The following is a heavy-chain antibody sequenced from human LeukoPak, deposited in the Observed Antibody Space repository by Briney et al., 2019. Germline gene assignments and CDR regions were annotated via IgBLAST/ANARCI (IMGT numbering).Heavy chain of an antibody. D-gene: IGHD6-19*01. V-gene: IGHV4-30-4*08. Sequence: SETLSLTCTVSGGSISSGDYYWIWIRQPPGKGLEWIGYIYYSGSTYYNPSLKSRVTISVDTSKYQYSLKLSPVNAADTAVYYCARERAVAGRLDYWGQGTLVTVSS. J-gene: IGHJ4*02. CDR2: IYYSGST. CDR3: ARERAVAGRLDY. CDR1: GGSISSGDYY.